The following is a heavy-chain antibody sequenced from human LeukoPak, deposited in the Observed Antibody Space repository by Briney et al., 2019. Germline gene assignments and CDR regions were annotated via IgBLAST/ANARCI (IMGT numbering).Heavy chain of an antibody. CDR3: IRVGGSGSYPYSRKYYYYGMDV. CDR1: GFTFGDYA. V-gene: IGHV3-49*04. CDR2: IRSKAYGGTP. D-gene: IGHD3-10*01. Sequence: GGSLRLSCTASGFTFGDYAMSWVRQAPGKGLEWVGFIRSKAYGGTPEYAASVKGRFTISRDDSKSIAYLQMNSLKIEDTAVYYCIRVGGSGSYPYSRKYYYYGMDVWDQGTTVTVSS. J-gene: IGHJ6*02.